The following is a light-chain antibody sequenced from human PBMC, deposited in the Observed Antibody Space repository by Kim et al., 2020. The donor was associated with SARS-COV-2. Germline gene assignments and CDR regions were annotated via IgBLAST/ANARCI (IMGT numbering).Light chain of an antibody. CDR3: QSSDSILNGYV. CDR1: SSNIGAGYD. V-gene: IGLV1-40*01. CDR2: NNN. Sequence: QSVLTQPPSVSGAPGQTVTISCTGTSSNIGAGYDVHWYQHLPGTAPKVLIHNNNNRPSGVPDRFSGSRSGTSASLAITGLQAEDEADYYCQSSDSILNGYVFGTGTKVTVL. J-gene: IGLJ1*01.